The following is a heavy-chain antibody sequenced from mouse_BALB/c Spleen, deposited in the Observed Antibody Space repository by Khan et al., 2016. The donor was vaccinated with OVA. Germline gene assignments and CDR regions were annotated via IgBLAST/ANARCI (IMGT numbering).Heavy chain of an antibody. CDR3: ERRTTGYAMDY. V-gene: IGHV1-4*01. CDR1: GYTFPSNT. D-gene: IGHD4-1*01. CDR2: INPRSDYT. Sequence: QVQLQQSGAELARPGASVKMSCKASGYTFPSNTMHWVKQRPGQGLEWIGYINPRSDYTIYNQKFKDKATLTADISSTTAYMQLSSLTSDDSAVYDCERRTTGYAMDYWGQGTSVTVSS. J-gene: IGHJ4*01.